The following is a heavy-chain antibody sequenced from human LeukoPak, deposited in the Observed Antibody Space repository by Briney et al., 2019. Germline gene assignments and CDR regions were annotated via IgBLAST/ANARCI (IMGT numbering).Heavy chain of an antibody. D-gene: IGHD3-10*01. CDR3: ARCLHPYYYGSGSYYNVDY. CDR1: GFTFSSYG. CDR2: IWYDGSNK. Sequence: PGRPLRLSCGASGFTFSSYGMPGVRQAPGKGREWVAVIWYDGSNKYYADSVKGRFTISRDNSKNTLYLQMNSLRAEDTAVYYCARCLHPYYYGSGSYYNVDYWGQGTLVTVSS. J-gene: IGHJ4*02. V-gene: IGHV3-33*01.